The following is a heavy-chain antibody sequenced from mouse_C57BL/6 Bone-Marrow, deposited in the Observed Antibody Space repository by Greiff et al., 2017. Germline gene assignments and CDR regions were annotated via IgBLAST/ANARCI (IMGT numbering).Heavy chain of an antibody. CDR3: ARCPHSNHYFDY. J-gene: IGHJ2*01. CDR2: INPNNGGT. CDR1: GYTFTDYN. V-gene: IGHV1-18*01. Sequence: EVQLQQSGPELVKPGASVKIPCKASGYTFTDYNMDWVKQSHGKSLEWIGDINPNNGGTIYNQKFKGKATLTVDKSSSPAYMELRSLTSEDTAVYYCARCPHSNHYFDYWGQGTTRTVSS. D-gene: IGHD2-5*01.